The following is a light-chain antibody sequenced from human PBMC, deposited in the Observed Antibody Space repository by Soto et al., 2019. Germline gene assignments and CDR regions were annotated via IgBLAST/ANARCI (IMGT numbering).Light chain of an antibody. J-gene: IGLJ1*01. CDR1: SSNIGSNT. CDR2: SNN. CDR3: AAWDDSPNGDA. V-gene: IGLV1-44*01. Sequence: QSVLTQPPSASGTPGQRVTTSCSGSSSNIGSNTVNWYQQLPGSAPKLLIYSNNQRPSGIPDRFSGSKSGTSASLAISGLQSEDEADYYCAAWDDSPNGDAFGSGTKVTVL.